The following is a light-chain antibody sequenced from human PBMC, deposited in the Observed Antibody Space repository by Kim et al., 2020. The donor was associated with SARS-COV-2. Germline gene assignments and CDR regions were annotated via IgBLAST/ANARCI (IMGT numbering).Light chain of an antibody. CDR3: QAWDSSTHNYV. CDR1: KLGDKY. Sequence: SYELTQPPSVSVSPGQTASITCSGYKLGDKYVSWYQQKPGQFPVVVIYQDNKRPSGITERFSGSNSGNTATLTISGTQAMDEADYYCQAWDSSTHNYVFGAGTKVTVL. CDR2: QDN. V-gene: IGLV3-1*01. J-gene: IGLJ1*01.